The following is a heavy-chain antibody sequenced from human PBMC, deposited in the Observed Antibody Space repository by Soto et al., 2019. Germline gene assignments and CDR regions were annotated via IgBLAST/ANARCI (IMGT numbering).Heavy chain of an antibody. CDR1: GYSFTTNW. CDR2: IYPTDSNT. CDR3: AGVGHFASTVIDY. J-gene: IGHJ4*02. V-gene: IGHV5-51*01. Sequence: GESLKISCQVSGYSFTTNWIAWVRRMPGKGLEWMGIIYPTDSNTRYSPSFQGQVTISVAKSFSTAYLQWTSLEASDTAMYYCAGVGHFASTVIDYWGQGTLVTVSS. D-gene: IGHD4-4*01.